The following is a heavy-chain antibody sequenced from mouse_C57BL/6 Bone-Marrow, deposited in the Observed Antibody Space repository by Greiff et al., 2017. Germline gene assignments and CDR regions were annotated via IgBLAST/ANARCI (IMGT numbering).Heavy chain of an antibody. CDR1: GFTFSDYY. D-gene: IGHD4-1*01. V-gene: IGHV5-16*01. CDR2: INYDGSST. Sequence: EVKLVESEGGLVQPGSSMKLSCTASGFTFSDYYMAWVRQVPEKGLEWVANINYDGSSTYYLDSLKSRFIISRDNAKNILYLQMSSLKSEDTATYYCARGRNWGYAMDYWGQGTSVTVSS. CDR3: ARGRNWGYAMDY. J-gene: IGHJ4*01.